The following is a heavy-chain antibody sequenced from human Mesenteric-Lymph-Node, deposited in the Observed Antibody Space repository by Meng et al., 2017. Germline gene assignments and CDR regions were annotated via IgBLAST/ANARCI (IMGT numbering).Heavy chain of an antibody. D-gene: IGHD6-6*01. CDR1: GFTFSDYY. CDR3: ARDWIGYSSSVVGRYYYYYGMDV. CDR2: ISSSGSTI. Sequence: GESLKISCAASGFTFSDYYMSWIRQAPGKGLEWVSYISSSGSTIYYADSVKGRFTISRDNAKNSLYLQMNSLRAEDTAVYYCARDWIGYSSSVVGRYYYYYGMDVWGQGTTVTVSS. V-gene: IGHV3-11*01. J-gene: IGHJ6*02.